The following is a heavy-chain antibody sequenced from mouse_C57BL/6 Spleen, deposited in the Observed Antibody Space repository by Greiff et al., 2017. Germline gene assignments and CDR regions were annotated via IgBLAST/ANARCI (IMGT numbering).Heavy chain of an antibody. J-gene: IGHJ4*01. V-gene: IGHV1-52*01. D-gene: IGHD2-14*01. CDR1: GYTFTSYW. Sequence: VQLQQPGAELVRPGSSVKLSCKASGYTFTSYWMHWVKQRPIQGLAWIGNIDPSDSDTHYNQKFKDKATVTVDKSSSPAYMQLSSLTSEDSAVYCCASSRIGSNGGMDYWGQGTSVTVSS. CDR2: IDPSDSDT. CDR3: ASSRIGSNGGMDY.